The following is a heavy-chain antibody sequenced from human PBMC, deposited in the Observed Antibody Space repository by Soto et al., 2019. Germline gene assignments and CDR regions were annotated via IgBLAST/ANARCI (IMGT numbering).Heavy chain of an antibody. D-gene: IGHD6-19*01. V-gene: IGHV3-33*01. CDR1: GFTFSSYG. CDR2: IWYDASNK. Sequence: QVQLVESGGGVVQPGRTLRLSCAASGFTFSSYGMHWVRQAPGKGLEWVAVIWYDASNKYYADSVKGRFTISRDNSKNTRYLQRNSLRAEDTAVYYCARDCAGYSSGWYQRGGFDYWGQGTLVTVSS. J-gene: IGHJ4*02. CDR3: ARDCAGYSSGWYQRGGFDY.